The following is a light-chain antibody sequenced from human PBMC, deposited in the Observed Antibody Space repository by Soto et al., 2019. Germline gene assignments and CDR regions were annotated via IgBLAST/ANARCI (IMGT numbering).Light chain of an antibody. V-gene: IGKV1-27*01. CDR2: GAS. CDR3: QNYHSAPWT. CDR1: QGISNF. Sequence: IQMTQSPSTLSASVGDRVTITCRASQGISNFLAWYQQKPGKVPKLLMYGASTLPSGVPSRFSGSGSGTDFTLTIRSLQAEDVATYYCQNYHSAPWTFGQGTKVEIK. J-gene: IGKJ1*01.